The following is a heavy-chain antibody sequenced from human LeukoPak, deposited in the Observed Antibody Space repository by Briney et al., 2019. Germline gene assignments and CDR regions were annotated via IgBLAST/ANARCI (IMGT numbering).Heavy chain of an antibody. D-gene: IGHD3-22*01. CDR2: ISSSSSTI. Sequence: GGSLRLSCAASGFTVSSNYMSWVRQAPGKGLEWVSYISSSSSTIYYADSVKGRFTISRDNAKNSLYLQMNTLRAEDTAVYYCARDRHKYNYDSGGYPPYWGQGTLVTVSS. J-gene: IGHJ4*02. CDR1: GFTVSSNY. V-gene: IGHV3-48*01. CDR3: ARDRHKYNYDSGGYPPY.